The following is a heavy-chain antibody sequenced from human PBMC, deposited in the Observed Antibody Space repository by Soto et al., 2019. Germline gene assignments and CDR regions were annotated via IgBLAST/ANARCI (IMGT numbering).Heavy chain of an antibody. D-gene: IGHD2-15*01. CDR2: INHSGST. CDR1: GGSFSGYY. V-gene: IGHV4-34*01. J-gene: IGHJ3*02. Sequence: SETLSLTCAVYGGSFSGYYWSWIRQPPGKGLEWIGEINHSGSTNYNPSLKSRVTISVDTSKNQFSLKLGSVTAADTAVYYCASSRRPRLGYCSGGSCSKGAFDIWGQGTMVTVSS. CDR3: ASSRRPRLGYCSGGSCSKGAFDI.